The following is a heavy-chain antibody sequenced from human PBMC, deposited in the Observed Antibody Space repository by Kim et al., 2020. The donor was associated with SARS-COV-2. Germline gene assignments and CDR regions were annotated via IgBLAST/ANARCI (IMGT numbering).Heavy chain of an antibody. J-gene: IGHJ3*02. CDR3: ARDEKDARGWNRLNDAFDI. V-gene: IGHV3-30*04. Sequence: GGSLRLSCAASGFTFSSYAMHWVRQAPGKGLEWVAVISYDGSNKYYVDSVKGRFTISRDNSKNTLYLQMNSLRAEDTAVYYCARDEKDARGWNRLNDAFDIWGQGTMVTVSS. D-gene: IGHD1-1*01. CDR2: ISYDGSNK. CDR1: GFTFSSYA.